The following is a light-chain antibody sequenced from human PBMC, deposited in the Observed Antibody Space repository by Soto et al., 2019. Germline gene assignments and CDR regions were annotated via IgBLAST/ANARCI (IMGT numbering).Light chain of an antibody. CDR1: QGIANR. J-gene: IGKJ4*01. CDR3: XXXXXXXPXXT. Sequence: DFQMTQSPSSLSASVGDXXXXTXXASQGIANRXAWYQQKPGKVPKLLIHAASTLQSGVPSRFSGSGSGTDFTLTISSLXXEXXXXXXXXXXXXXXPXXTFGGGTKVEIK. V-gene: IGKV1-27*01. CDR2: AAS.